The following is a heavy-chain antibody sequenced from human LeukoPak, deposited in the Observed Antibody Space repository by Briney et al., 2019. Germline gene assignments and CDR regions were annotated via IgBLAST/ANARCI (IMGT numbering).Heavy chain of an antibody. CDR1: GYTFTSYG. Sequence: ASVKVSCKASGYTFTSYGISWVRKAPGQGLEWMGWISAYNGNTNYAQKLQGRVTMTTDTSTSTAYMELRSLRSDDTAVYYCVYCSSTNCHAEYFQHWGQGTLVTVSS. CDR2: ISAYNGNT. D-gene: IGHD2-2*01. V-gene: IGHV1-18*01. CDR3: VYCSSTNCHAEYFQH. J-gene: IGHJ1*01.